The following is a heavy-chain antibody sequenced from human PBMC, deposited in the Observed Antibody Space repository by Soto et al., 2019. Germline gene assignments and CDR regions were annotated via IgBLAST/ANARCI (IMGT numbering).Heavy chain of an antibody. CDR3: ARADYYDSSGSLPRNRYFDL. V-gene: IGHV1-69*06. CDR2: VIPIFGTA. D-gene: IGHD3-22*01. J-gene: IGHJ2*01. Sequence: QVQLVQSGAEVKKPGSSVKVSCKASGGTFSSYAISWVRQAPGQGLEWMGGVIPIFGTANYAPKFQGRVTITVDKSTGTAYMELSSLRAESTAVYYCARADYYDSSGSLPRNRYFDLWGRGTLLAVSS. CDR1: GGTFSSYA.